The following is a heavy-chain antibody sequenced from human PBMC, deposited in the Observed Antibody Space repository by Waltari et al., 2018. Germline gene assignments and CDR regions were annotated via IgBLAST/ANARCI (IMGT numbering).Heavy chain of an antibody. Sequence: VPLQPVGAGLFEPSENLSLTCAVQGGSFSGYFWSWIRQPPGKGLEWIGEINHSGSTNYNPSLKSRVTISVDTSKNQFSLKLSSVTAADTAVYYCARGHTTRLWGQGTLVTVSS. V-gene: IGHV4-34*01. D-gene: IGHD1-1*01. J-gene: IGHJ4*02. CDR3: ARGHTTRL. CDR2: INHSGST. CDR1: GGSFSGYF.